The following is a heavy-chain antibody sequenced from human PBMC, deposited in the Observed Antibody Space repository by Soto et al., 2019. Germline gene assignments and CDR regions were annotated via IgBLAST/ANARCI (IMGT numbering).Heavy chain of an antibody. CDR3: ARHEHYYDSSGYSEFDY. J-gene: IGHJ4*02. V-gene: IGHV4-59*08. Sequence: SETLSLTCTVSGGSISSYYWSWIRQPPGKGLEWIGYIYYSGSTNYNPSLKSRVTISVDTSKNQFSLKLSSVTAADTAVYYCARHEHYYDSSGYSEFDYWGQGTLVTVSS. D-gene: IGHD3-22*01. CDR2: IYYSGST. CDR1: GGSISSYY.